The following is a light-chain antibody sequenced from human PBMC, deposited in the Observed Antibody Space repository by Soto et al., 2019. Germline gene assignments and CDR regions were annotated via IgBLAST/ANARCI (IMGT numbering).Light chain of an antibody. CDR2: LNNDGSH. J-gene: IGLJ2*01. CDR1: SGHSSYA. CDR3: QTWGTGFQF. Sequence: QSVLTQSPSASASLGASVKLTCTLSSGHSSYAIAWHQKQPGKGPRYLMDLNNDGSHTKGDGIPERFSGSSSGADRYLIISSLQSEDEADYYCQTWGTGFQFFGGGTQVTV. V-gene: IGLV4-69*01.